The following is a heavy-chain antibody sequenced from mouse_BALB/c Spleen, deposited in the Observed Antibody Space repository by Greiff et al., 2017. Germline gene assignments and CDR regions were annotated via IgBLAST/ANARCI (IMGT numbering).Heavy chain of an antibody. Sequence: VQLQQSGPSLVQPSQSLSITCTVSGFSLTSYGVHWVRQSPGKGLEWLGVIWRGGSTDYNAAFMSRLSITKDNSKSQVFFKMNSLQADDTAIYYCATYGNYGYYAMDYWGQGTSVTVSS. D-gene: IGHD2-1*01. V-gene: IGHV2-5-1*01. CDR2: IWRGGST. J-gene: IGHJ4*01. CDR1: GFSLTSYG. CDR3: ATYGNYGYYAMDY.